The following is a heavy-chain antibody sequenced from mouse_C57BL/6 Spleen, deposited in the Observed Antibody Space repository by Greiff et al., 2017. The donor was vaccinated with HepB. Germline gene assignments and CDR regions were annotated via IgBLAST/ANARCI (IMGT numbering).Heavy chain of an antibody. V-gene: IGHV14-2*01. CDR3: ARDYGSSYVWFAY. CDR1: GFNIKDYY. CDR2: IDPEDGET. J-gene: IGHJ3*01. Sequence: DVKLQESGAELVKPGASVKLSCTASGFNIKDYYMHWVKQRTEQGLEWIGRIDPEDGETKYAPKFQGKATITADTSSNTAYLQLSSLKSEDTAVYYCARDYGSSYVWFAYWGQGTLVTVSA. D-gene: IGHD1-1*01.